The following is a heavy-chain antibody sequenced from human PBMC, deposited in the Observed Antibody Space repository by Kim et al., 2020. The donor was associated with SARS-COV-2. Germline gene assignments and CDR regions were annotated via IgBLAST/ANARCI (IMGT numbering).Heavy chain of an antibody. J-gene: IGHJ4*02. D-gene: IGHD5-12*01. V-gene: IGHV3-30*02. Sequence: DSVKGRFTISRDNSKNTLYLEMNSLRAEDTAMYYCAKRQFPKDSAYDADYWGQGTLVTVSS. CDR3: AKRQFPKDSAYDADY.